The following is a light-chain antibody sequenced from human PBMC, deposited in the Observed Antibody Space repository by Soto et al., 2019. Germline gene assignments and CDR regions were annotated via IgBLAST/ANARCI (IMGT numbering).Light chain of an antibody. CDR1: QSIAAS. CDR2: GAS. CDR3: QHYNSYSEA. Sequence: GDTVTITCRASQSIAASLAWYQHKPGEAPKVLIYGASNLQSGVPPRFSGSGSGTDFTLAISSLQPEDSATYYCQHYNSYSEAFGQGTKVDI. J-gene: IGKJ1*01. V-gene: IGKV1-5*01.